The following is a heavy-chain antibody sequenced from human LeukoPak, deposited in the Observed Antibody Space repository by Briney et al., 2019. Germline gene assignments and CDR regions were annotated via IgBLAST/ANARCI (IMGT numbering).Heavy chain of an antibody. CDR2: IYYSGST. J-gene: IGHJ3*02. D-gene: IGHD3-10*01. Sequence: PSETLSLTCTVSGYSISSSYYWNWIRQAPGKGLEWIGYIYYSGSTNYNPSLKSRVTISVDTSKNQFSLKLSSVTAADTAVYYCARERDNRHSYGSGSYDDAFDIWGQGTMVTVSS. CDR3: ARERDNRHSYGSGSYDDAFDI. V-gene: IGHV4-61*01. CDR1: GYSISSSYY.